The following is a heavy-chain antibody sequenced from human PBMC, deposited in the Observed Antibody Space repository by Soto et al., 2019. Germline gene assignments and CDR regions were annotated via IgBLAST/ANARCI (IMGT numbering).Heavy chain of an antibody. CDR3: ARKDKSGYFNWFDP. CDR2: IFPSDSDT. V-gene: IGHV5-51*01. D-gene: IGHD3-22*01. CDR1: GYRFTSYW. Sequence: GESLKISCRTSGYRFTSYWIAWVRQMPGKGLEWMGIIFPSDSDTRYSPSFQGQVTISADRSTSTAFLQWASLKASDTAVYFCARKDKSGYFNWFDPWGQGTLVTVSS. J-gene: IGHJ5*02.